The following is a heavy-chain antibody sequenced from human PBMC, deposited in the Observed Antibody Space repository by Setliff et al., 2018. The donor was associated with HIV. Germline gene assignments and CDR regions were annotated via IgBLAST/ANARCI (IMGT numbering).Heavy chain of an antibody. Sequence: PSETLSLTCAVYGGSFSGYYWSWIRQPPGKGLEWIGEINHSGSTNYNPSLKSRVTISVDMSKNQFSLKLSSVTAADTAVYYCNIYYYYYMDVWGKGTTVTVSS. V-gene: IGHV4-34*01. CDR1: GGSFSGYY. J-gene: IGHJ6*03. CDR2: INHSGST. CDR3: NIYYYYYMDV.